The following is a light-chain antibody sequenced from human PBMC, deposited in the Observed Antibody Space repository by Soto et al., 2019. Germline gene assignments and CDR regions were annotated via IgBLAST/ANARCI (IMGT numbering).Light chain of an antibody. CDR1: SSDVGNYNL. V-gene: IGLV2-23*02. J-gene: IGLJ1*01. CDR2: EVT. CDR3: SAYAGAAIYV. Sequence: QSVLTQPASVSGSPGQSITISCTGTSSDVGNYNLVSWYQQHPGKAPKLMISEVTKRPSGVSNRFSASKSGNTASLTISGLQAWDEADYYCSAYAGAAIYVFGTGTKVPVL.